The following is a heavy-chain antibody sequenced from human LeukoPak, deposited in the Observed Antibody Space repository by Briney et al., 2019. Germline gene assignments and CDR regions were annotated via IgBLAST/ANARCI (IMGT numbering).Heavy chain of an antibody. Sequence: PGGSLRLSCAASGFTFSSYSMNWVRQAPGKGLEWVSSISSNSSYIYYADSVKGRFTISRDNAKNSLYLQMNSLRAEDTAVYYCATVGSSSNNYFDYWGQGTLVTVSS. V-gene: IGHV3-21*01. D-gene: IGHD6-13*01. CDR3: ATVGSSSNNYFDY. CDR1: GFTFSSYS. J-gene: IGHJ4*02. CDR2: ISSNSSYI.